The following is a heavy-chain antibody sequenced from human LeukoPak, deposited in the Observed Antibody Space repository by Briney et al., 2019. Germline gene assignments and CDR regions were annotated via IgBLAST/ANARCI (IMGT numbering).Heavy chain of an antibody. CDR2: IRYDGSNK. CDR3: AKDWGLYGVIYMDV. V-gene: IGHV3-30*02. D-gene: IGHD3-3*01. Sequence: PGGSLRLSCAASGFTFSSYGMHWVRQAPGKGLEWVAFIRYDGSNKYYADSVKGRFTISRDNSKNYLYLQMNSLRAEDTALYYCAKDWGLYGVIYMDVWGKGTTVTVSS. J-gene: IGHJ6*03. CDR1: GFTFSSYG.